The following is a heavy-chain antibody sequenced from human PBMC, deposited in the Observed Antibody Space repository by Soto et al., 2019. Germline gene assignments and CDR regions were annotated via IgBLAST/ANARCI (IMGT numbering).Heavy chain of an antibody. Sequence: XTLSLPCIVSGGSLSSSRYYWGWIRQPPGKGLEWIGIIYYSGSTYYNPSLKSRVTISVETSKNQFSLKLSSFTAADTAVFYCARHRARNWFDPWGQGTLGTVSS. J-gene: IGHJ5*02. CDR2: IYYSGST. CDR3: ARHRARNWFDP. CDR1: GGSLSSSRYY. D-gene: IGHD6-6*01. V-gene: IGHV4-39*01.